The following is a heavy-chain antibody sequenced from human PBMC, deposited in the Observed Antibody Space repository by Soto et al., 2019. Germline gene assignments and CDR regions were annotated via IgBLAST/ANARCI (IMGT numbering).Heavy chain of an antibody. V-gene: IGHV5-10-1*01. CDR3: AGEGYSVGRNFYGMDV. J-gene: IGHJ6*02. CDR2: LDPADSHS. Sequence: ESLKISCKTSGYSFINDWISWVRQMPGKGLEWMGRLDPADSHSNYSPSFQGHVTFSADKSTNTAYLQWSSLGASDTAIYYCAGEGYSVGRNFYGMDVWGQGTTVTVSS. D-gene: IGHD5-18*01. CDR1: GYSFINDW.